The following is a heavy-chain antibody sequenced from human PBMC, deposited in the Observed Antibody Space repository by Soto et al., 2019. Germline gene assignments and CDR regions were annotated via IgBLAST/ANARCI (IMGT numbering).Heavy chain of an antibody. J-gene: IGHJ6*02. V-gene: IGHV4-61*01. D-gene: IGHD3-10*01. CDR3: ARDATLYGAGSDGPYYYYGMDV. CDR2: FYYTGST. Sequence: SETLSLTCTVSGGSVSSGNYYWSWIRQPPGKGLEWIGYFYYTGSTNYNPSLKSRVTISVDASKNQFSLRLSSLTAADTAVYYCARDATLYGAGSDGPYYYYGMDVWGQGTTVTFSS. CDR1: GGSVSSGNYY.